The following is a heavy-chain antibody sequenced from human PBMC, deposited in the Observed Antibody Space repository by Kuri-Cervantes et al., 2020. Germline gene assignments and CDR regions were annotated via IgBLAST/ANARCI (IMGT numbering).Heavy chain of an antibody. Sequence: SETLSLTCTVSGGSISSSSYYWGWIRQPPGKGLEWIGSIYYSGSTYYNPPLKSRVTISVDTSKNQFSLKLSSVTAADTAVYYCARRETYDFWSGPHFDYWGQGTLVTVSS. CDR2: IYYSGST. CDR3: ARRETYDFWSGPHFDY. CDR1: GGSISSSSYY. D-gene: IGHD3-3*01. V-gene: IGHV4-39*01. J-gene: IGHJ4*02.